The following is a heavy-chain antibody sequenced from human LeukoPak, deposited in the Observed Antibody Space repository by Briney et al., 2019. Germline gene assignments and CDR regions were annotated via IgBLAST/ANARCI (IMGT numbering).Heavy chain of an antibody. CDR1: GYSFTSYW. Sequence: GESLKISCKGSGYSFTSYWIGWVRQVPGKGLEWMGIIYPGDSDTRYSPSFQGQVTISADKSISTAYLQWSSLKASDTAMYYCARQGKTADRGVDYWGQGTLVTVSS. CDR2: IYPGDSDT. J-gene: IGHJ4*02. CDR3: ARQGKTADRGVDY. D-gene: IGHD3-22*01. V-gene: IGHV5-51*01.